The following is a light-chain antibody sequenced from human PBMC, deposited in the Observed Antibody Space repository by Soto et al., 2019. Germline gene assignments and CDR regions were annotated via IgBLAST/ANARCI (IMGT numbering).Light chain of an antibody. CDR1: QTINNL. Sequence: DIQMTQSPSTLSASVGDTVTITCRTSQTINNLLAWYQKKPGKAPGPLIFDASTVNPGVPSRFSGSVSGTFFTPTLIDLKPYFFAIYYSQHYIIYGRLIFGPGT. CDR3: QHYIIYGRLI. J-gene: IGKJ3*01. V-gene: IGKV1-5*01. CDR2: DAS.